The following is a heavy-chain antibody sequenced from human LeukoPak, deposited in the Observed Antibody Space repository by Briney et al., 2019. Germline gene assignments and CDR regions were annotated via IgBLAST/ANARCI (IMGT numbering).Heavy chain of an antibody. CDR3: ARVVAVTGTPVYYMDV. J-gene: IGHJ6*03. D-gene: IGHD6-19*01. CDR2: INPNSGGT. V-gene: IGHV1-2*02. Sequence: ASVKVSCKASGYMFTGYYMHWVRQAPGQGLEWMGWINPNSGGTNYAQKFQGRVTTTRDASISTAYVDLNRLRSDDTAVYYCARVVAVTGTPVYYMDVWGKGTTVTVSS. CDR1: GYMFTGYY.